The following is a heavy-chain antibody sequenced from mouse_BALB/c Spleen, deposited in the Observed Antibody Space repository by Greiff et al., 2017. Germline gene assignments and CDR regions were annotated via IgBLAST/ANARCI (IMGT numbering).Heavy chain of an antibody. Sequence: VNLVESGPGLVAPSQSLSITCTVSGFSLTSYGVHWVRQPPGKGLEWLGVIWAGGSTNYNSALMSRLSISKDNSKSQVFLKMNSLQTDDTAMYYCARGDYYGSSYFDYWGQGTTLTVSS. CDR3: ARGDYYGSSYFDY. V-gene: IGHV2-9*02. CDR1: GFSLTSYG. D-gene: IGHD1-1*01. J-gene: IGHJ2*01. CDR2: IWAGGST.